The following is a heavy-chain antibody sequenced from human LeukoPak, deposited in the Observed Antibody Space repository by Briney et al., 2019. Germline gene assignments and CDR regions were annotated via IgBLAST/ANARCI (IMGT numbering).Heavy chain of an antibody. J-gene: IGHJ4*02. V-gene: IGHV3-48*01. D-gene: IGHD2-21*01. CDR2: ISSSSSTI. CDR1: GFTFSSHS. Sequence: GGSLRLSCAASGFTFSSHSMNWVRQAPGKGLEWVSYISSSSSTIYYADSVKGRFTISRDNSKNTLSLQMNSLRAEDTAIYYCAKDLIAGYSTFFDYWGQGTLVTVSS. CDR3: AKDLIAGYSTFFDY.